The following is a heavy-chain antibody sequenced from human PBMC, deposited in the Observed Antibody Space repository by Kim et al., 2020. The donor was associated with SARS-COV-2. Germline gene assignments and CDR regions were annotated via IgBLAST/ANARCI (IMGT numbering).Heavy chain of an antibody. Sequence: STTYADSVKGRFSISRDNAKNTLYLQMNSLRAEDTAVYYCARDKGLTMDVWGQGTTVTVSS. CDR3: ARDKGLTMDV. V-gene: IGHV3-74*01. J-gene: IGHJ6*02. CDR2: ST.